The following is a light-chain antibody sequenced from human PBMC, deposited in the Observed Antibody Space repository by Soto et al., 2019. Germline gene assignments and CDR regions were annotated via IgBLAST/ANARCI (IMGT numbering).Light chain of an antibody. CDR3: QQYGSSGT. V-gene: IGKV1-5*01. CDR2: DAS. CDR1: QSISSW. J-gene: IGKJ1*01. Sequence: DIQMTQSPSTLSASVGDRVTITCRASQSISSWLAWYQQKPGKAPKLLIYDASSLESGVPSRFSGSGSGTEFTLTISSLQPGDFAVYYCQQYGSSGTFGQGTKVDI.